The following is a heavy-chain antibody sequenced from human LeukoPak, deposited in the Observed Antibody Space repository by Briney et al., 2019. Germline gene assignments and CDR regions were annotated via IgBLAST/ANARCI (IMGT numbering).Heavy chain of an antibody. V-gene: IGHV1-8*03. CDR1: GYTFTSYD. D-gene: IGHD5-24*01. Sequence: ASVKASCKASGYTFTSYDINWVRQATGQGLEWMGWMNPNSGNTGYAQKFQGRVTITTNTSISTAYMELSSLRSEDTAVYYCARVMPWDGYNQYYLDYWGQGTLVTVSS. J-gene: IGHJ4*02. CDR2: MNPNSGNT. CDR3: ARVMPWDGYNQYYLDY.